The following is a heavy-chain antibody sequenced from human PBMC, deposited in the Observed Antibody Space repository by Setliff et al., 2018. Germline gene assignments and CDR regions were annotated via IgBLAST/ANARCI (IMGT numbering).Heavy chain of an antibody. J-gene: IGHJ4*02. D-gene: IGHD5-18*01. Sequence: SETLSLTCAVYGGSFSGYYWSWIRQPPGKGLEWIGEINHSGSTNYNPSLKSRVTISVDTSKNQFSLKLSSVTAADTAAYYCMGSYGSWGYYFDYWGQGTLVTVSS. CDR1: GGSFSGYY. V-gene: IGHV4-34*01. CDR3: MGSYGSWGYYFDY. CDR2: INHSGST.